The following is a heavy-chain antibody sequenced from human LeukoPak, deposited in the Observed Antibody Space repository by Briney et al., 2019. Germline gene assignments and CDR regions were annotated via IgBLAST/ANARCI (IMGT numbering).Heavy chain of an antibody. CDR1: GFTFSSYD. V-gene: IGHV3-23*01. D-gene: IGHD3-10*01. Sequence: GGSLRLSCAASGFTFSSYDMSWVRQAPGKGLEWVSAISGSGGSTYYADSVKGRFTISRDNSKNTLYLQMNSLRAEDTAVYYCAKEADYYGSGSYYYYFDYWGQGTLVTVSS. J-gene: IGHJ4*02. CDR2: ISGSGGST. CDR3: AKEADYYGSGSYYYYFDY.